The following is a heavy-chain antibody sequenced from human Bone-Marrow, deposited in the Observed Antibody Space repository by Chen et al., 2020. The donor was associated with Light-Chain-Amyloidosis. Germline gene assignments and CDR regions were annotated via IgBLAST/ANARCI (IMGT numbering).Heavy chain of an antibody. D-gene: IGHD3-3*02. CDR1: GFTFDDYA. Sequence: EVQLVESGGGLVQPGRSLRLSCAASGFTFDDYAMHWVRQAPGKGLEWVSGISWNSGSVGYADSVKGRFTISRDNAKNSLYLQMNSLRAEDTALYYCAKAGDYSISKLVSPKFYYYYGMDVWGQGTTVTVSS. J-gene: IGHJ6*02. V-gene: IGHV3-9*01. CDR3: AKAGDYSISKLVSPKFYYYYGMDV. CDR2: ISWNSGSV.